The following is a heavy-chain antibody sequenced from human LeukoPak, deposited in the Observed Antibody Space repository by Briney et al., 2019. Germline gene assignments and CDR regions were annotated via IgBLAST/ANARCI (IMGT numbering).Heavy chain of an antibody. CDR3: ARLRGYSYGYGDY. CDR2: ISSSGNTI. Sequence: GGSLRLSCAASGFTFSSYSMNWVRQAPGKGLEWVSYISSSGNTIDYADSVKGRFTISRDNAKNSLYLQMVSLRAEDTAVYYFARLRGYSYGYGDYWGQGTLVTVSS. CDR1: GFTFSSYS. J-gene: IGHJ4*02. D-gene: IGHD5-18*01. V-gene: IGHV3-48*04.